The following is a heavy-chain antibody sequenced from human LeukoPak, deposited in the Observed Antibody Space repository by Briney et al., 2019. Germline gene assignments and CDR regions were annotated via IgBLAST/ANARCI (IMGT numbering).Heavy chain of an antibody. J-gene: IGHJ4*02. CDR1: GGSISSNY. D-gene: IGHD1-14*01. Sequence: SETLSLTCTVSGGSISSNYWSWVRQPPGKGLEWIGFIYYSGYTNYNPSLKSRVTISVDTSKNQFSLKLNTVTAADTAVYYCARLTSLTHFDYWGQGTLVPVSS. V-gene: IGHV4-59*08. CDR3: ARLTSLTHFDY. CDR2: IYYSGYT.